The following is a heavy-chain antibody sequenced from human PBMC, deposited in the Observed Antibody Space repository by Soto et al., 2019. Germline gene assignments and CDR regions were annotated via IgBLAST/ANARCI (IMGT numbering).Heavy chain of an antibody. CDR2: IYSSGST. CDR1: DGSVSSGSYY. Sequence: TLSLTCTVSDGSVSSGSYYRTWIRQPPGKGLEWIGYIYSSGSTLYNPSLKSRVIISVDQSMNQFSLKLSSVTAADTAVYYCARDSLALFDSWGQGTLVTVSS. CDR3: ARDSLALFDS. V-gene: IGHV4-61*01. D-gene: IGHD5-12*01. J-gene: IGHJ4*02.